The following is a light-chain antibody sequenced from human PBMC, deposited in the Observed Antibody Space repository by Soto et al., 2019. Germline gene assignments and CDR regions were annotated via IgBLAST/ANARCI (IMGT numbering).Light chain of an antibody. J-gene: IGKJ3*01. Sequence: DIQMTQSPSSVSASIGDRVTITCRASQIIGTWLAWYQQKPGKAPTLLIYAASRLQSGVPSRFSGSGSGPDFTLTITSLQADDSATYYCQQANSFPFTFGPGTKVHVK. CDR1: QIIGTW. V-gene: IGKV1-12*02. CDR2: AAS. CDR3: QQANSFPFT.